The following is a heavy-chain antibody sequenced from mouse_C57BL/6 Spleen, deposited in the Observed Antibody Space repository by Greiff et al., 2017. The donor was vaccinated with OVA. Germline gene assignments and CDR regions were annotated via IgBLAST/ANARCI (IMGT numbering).Heavy chain of an antibody. CDR2: IHPNSGST. J-gene: IGHJ2*01. Sequence: VKLKQPGAELVKPGASVKLSCKASGYTFTSYWMPWVKQRPGQGLEWIGMIHPNSGSTNYNEKFKSKATLTVDKSSSTAYMQLSSLTSEDSAVYDCASGYYYGSSYDYFDYWGKGTTLTVSS. D-gene: IGHD1-1*01. CDR3: ASGYYYGSSYDYFDY. V-gene: IGHV1-64*01. CDR1: GYTFTSYW.